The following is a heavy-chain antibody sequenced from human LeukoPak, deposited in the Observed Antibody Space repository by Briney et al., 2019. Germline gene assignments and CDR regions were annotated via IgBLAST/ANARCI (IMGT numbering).Heavy chain of an antibody. CDR2: ITSSSSYI. V-gene: IGHV3-21*01. CDR3: AKAQGLFDSSGWYYLDY. Sequence: GGSLRLSCAASGFTFSSYTMNWVRQAPGKGLEWVSSITSSSSYIYYADSVKGRFTISRDNSKNTLYLQMNSLRAEDTAMYYCAKAQGLFDSSGWYYLDYWGQGTLVTVSS. CDR1: GFTFSSYT. D-gene: IGHD6-19*01. J-gene: IGHJ4*02.